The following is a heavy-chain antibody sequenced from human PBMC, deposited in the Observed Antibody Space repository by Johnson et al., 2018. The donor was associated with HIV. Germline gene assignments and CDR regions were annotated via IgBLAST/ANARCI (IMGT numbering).Heavy chain of an antibody. J-gene: IGHJ3*02. CDR1: GFTFSSYA. CDR3: ARDHLDRGSYYGASGAFEI. D-gene: IGHD1-26*01. CDR2: ISGSGGST. V-gene: IGHV3-23*04. Sequence: VQLVESGGGLVQPGGSLRLSCAASGFTFSSYAMSWVRQAPGKGLEWVSAISGSGGSTYYADSVKGRFTISRDNSKNTLYLQMGSLRAEDMAVYYCARDHLDRGSYYGASGAFEIWGQGTMVTVAS.